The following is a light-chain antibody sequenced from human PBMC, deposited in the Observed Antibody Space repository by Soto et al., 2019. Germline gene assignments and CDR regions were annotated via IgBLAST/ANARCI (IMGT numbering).Light chain of an antibody. J-gene: IGKJ4*01. CDR1: QNINSY. CDR3: QRGYSPSLT. CDR2: DAS. Sequence: DIQITKAPACLSASEGDGVTITCRASQNINSYLNWYQQKPGKVPRLLIYDASNLHSGVPSRFSGSGSGTGFTLTISSLQPEDFATYRCQRGYSPSLTFGEGTKVDIK. V-gene: IGKV1-39*01.